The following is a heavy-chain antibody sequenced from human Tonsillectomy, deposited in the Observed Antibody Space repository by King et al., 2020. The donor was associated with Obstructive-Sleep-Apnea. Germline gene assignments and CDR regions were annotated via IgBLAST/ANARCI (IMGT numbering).Heavy chain of an antibody. J-gene: IGHJ4*02. CDR2: ISSSGRMK. V-gene: IGHV3-11*01. CDR3: ASSSGYFDY. CDR1: GFTFSDYY. D-gene: IGHD3-22*01. Sequence: VQLVESGGGLVKPGGALRLSCAASGFTFSDYYMTWIRQAPGKGLEWVSYISSSGRMKYYADSVKGRFSISRDNAKKSLYLQMNSLRAEDTAVYYCASSSGYFDYWGQGTLVTVSS.